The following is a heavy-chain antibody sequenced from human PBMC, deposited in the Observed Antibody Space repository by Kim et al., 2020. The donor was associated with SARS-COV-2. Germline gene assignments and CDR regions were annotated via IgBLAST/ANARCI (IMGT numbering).Heavy chain of an antibody. CDR2: ISGSGGST. J-gene: IGHJ1*01. CDR3: AKDVAVAGSGGVEYFQH. V-gene: IGHV3-23*01. CDR1: GFTFSSYA. Sequence: GGSLRLSCAASGFTFSSYAMSWVRQAPGKGLEWVSAISGSGGSTYYADSVKGRFTISRDNSKNTLYLQMNSLRAEDTAVYYCAKDVAVAGSGGVEYFQHWGQGTLVTVSS. D-gene: IGHD6-19*01.